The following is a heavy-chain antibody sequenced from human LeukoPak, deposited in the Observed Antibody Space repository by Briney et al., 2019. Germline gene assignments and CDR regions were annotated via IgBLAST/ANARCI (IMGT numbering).Heavy chain of an antibody. Sequence: GGSLRLSCAASGFTFSSYAMSWVRQAPRKGLEWVSAISGSGGSTYYADSVKGRFTISRDNSKNTLYLQMNSLRAEDTAVYYCAKDGSYYYGSCSYYHYYYYGMDVWGQGTTVTVSS. CDR2: ISGSGGST. D-gene: IGHD3-10*01. CDR3: AKDGSYYYGSCSYYHYYYYGMDV. V-gene: IGHV3-23*01. J-gene: IGHJ6*02. CDR1: GFTFSSYA.